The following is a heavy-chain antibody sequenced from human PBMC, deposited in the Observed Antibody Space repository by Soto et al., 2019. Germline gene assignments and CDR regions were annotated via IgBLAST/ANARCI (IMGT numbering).Heavy chain of an antibody. V-gene: IGHV4-59*01. CDR1: GGSISSYY. J-gene: IGHJ3*02. CDR2: IYYSGST. D-gene: IGHD2-2*01. CDR3: ARDRQPAAMWGAFDI. Sequence: QVQLQESGPGLVKPSETLSLTCTVSGGSISSYYWSWIRQPPGKGLEWIGYIYYSGSTNYNPSLKSRDTMSVDTSKNQFFLKLSSVTAADTAVYYCARDRQPAAMWGAFDIWGQGTMVTVSS.